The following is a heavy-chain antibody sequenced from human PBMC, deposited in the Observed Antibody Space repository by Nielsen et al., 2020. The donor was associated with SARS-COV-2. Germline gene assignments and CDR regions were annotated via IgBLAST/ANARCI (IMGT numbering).Heavy chain of an antibody. CDR1: GFTFSDYC. Sequence: GESLKISCAASGFTFSDYCMTWIRQAPGKGLEWVSYISSTGSSVSYADSVKGRFTISRDDAKNSLYLQMNSLRAEDTAVYYCARAEEWLRGPYGMDVWGQGTTVTVSS. CDR3: ARAEEWLRGPYGMDV. D-gene: IGHD5-12*01. V-gene: IGHV3-11*01. J-gene: IGHJ6*02. CDR2: ISSTGSSV.